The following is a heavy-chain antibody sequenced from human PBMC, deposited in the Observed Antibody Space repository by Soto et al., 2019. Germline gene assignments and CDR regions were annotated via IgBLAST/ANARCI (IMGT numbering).Heavy chain of an antibody. D-gene: IGHD3-9*01. CDR3: ATNRKLLRSFDLRYGMDV. CDR2: ISAYNGNT. V-gene: IGHV1-18*04. CDR1: GYTFTSYG. J-gene: IGHJ6*02. Sequence: ASVTVSCKDSGYTFTSYGISWVRQAPAQGLEWMGWISAYNGNTNYAQKLQGRGTMTTDTSTSTAYMELMRLRSDDTAMYYCATNRKLLRSFDLRYGMDVSGQGTTDTVS.